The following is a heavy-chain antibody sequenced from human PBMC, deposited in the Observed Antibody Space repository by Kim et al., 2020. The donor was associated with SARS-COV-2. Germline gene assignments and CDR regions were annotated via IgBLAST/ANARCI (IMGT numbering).Heavy chain of an antibody. J-gene: IGHJ4*02. D-gene: IGHD3-22*01. CDR3: ARDDSSGYYPYYFDY. V-gene: IGHV3-74*01. Sequence: DSVKGQFTISRDNAKNTLYLQMNSLGAEDTAVYYCARDDSSGYYPYYFDYWGQGTLVTVSS.